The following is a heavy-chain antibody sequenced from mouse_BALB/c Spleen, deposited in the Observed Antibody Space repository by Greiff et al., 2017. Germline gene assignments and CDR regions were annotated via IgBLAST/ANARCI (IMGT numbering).Heavy chain of an antibody. J-gene: IGHJ2*01. V-gene: IGHV1-7*01. CDR1: GYTFTSYW. CDR2: INPSTGYT. D-gene: IGHD2-10*02. CDR3: ARSKYGKHYFDY. Sequence: QVQLKESGAELVRPGASVTLSCKASGYTFTSYWMHWVKQRPGQGLEWIGYINPSTGYTEYNQKFKDKATLTADKSSSTAYMQLSSLTSEDSAVYYCARSKYGKHYFDYWGQGTTLTVSS.